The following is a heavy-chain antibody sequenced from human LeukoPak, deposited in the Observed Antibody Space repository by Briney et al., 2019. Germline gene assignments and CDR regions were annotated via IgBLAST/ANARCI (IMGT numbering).Heavy chain of an antibody. CDR2: ISAYNGNA. CDR3: ARDSYYGSGSPRSY. J-gene: IGHJ4*02. D-gene: IGHD3-10*01. Sequence: ASVKVSCKASGYTFTSYGISWVRQAPGQGLEWMGWISAYNGNANYAQKLQGRVTMTTDTSTSTAYMELRSLRSDDTAVYYCARDSYYGSGSPRSYWGQGTLVTVSS. CDR1: GYTFTSYG. V-gene: IGHV1-18*01.